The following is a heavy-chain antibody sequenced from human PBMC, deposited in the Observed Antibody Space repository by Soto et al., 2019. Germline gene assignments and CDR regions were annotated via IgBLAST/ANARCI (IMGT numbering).Heavy chain of an antibody. V-gene: IGHV3-23*01. CDR3: AKGLYYDDSSGYRLFDY. Sequence: GGSLRLSCAASGFMFNNYAMIWVRQAPGKGLEWVSPVSVSGGTTYYADYLKGRFTISRDNSKKTVYLQMHRLKADDTAIYYCAKGLYYDDSSGYRLFDYWGQGTLVIVAS. D-gene: IGHD3-22*01. J-gene: IGHJ4*02. CDR1: GFMFNNYA. CDR2: VSVSGGTT.